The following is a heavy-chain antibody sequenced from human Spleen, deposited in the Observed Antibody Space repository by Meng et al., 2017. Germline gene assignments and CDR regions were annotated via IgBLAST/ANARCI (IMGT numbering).Heavy chain of an antibody. CDR2: ISTSSTYI. CDR3: ARECSGGSCFDY. V-gene: IGHV3-21*01. D-gene: IGHD2-15*01. Sequence: GESLKISCVASGGTFRNFWMTWVRQAPGKGLEWVSSISTSSTYIYYADSVKGRFTISRDNAKNTVYLQMNSLRAEDTAVYYCARECSGGSCFDYWGQGTLVTVSS. CDR1: GGTFRNFW. J-gene: IGHJ4*02.